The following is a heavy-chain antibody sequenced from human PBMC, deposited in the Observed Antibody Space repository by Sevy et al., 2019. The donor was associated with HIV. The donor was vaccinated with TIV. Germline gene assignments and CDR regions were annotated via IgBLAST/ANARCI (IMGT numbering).Heavy chain of an antibody. CDR1: GYTLTELS. CDR3: ATVLAYCGGDCDDSEYFQH. J-gene: IGHJ1*01. V-gene: IGHV1-24*01. CDR2: FDPEDGET. Sequence: ASVKVSCKVSGYTLTELSMHWVRQAPGKGLEWMGGFDPEDGETIYAQTFKGRVTMTEDTSTDTAYMELSSLRSEDTAVYYCATVLAYCGGDCDDSEYFQHWGQGTLVTVSS. D-gene: IGHD2-21*02.